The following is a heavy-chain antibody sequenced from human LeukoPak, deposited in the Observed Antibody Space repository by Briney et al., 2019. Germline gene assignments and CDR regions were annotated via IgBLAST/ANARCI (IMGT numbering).Heavy chain of an antibody. CDR1: GFTFSDHA. J-gene: IGHJ4*02. D-gene: IGHD1-26*01. Sequence: GGSLRLSCAASGFTFSDHAMHWVRQAPGKGLEWVSAVGIAADTFYPGSVKGRFPISRENAKNSLYLQMNSLRVEDTAVYYCVRQKKSHGNFDYWGQGTLVTVSS. V-gene: IGHV3-13*01. CDR3: VRQKKSHGNFDY. CDR2: VGIAADT.